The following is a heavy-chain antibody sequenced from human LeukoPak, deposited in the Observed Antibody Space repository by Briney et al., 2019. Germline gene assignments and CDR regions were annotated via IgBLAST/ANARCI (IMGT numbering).Heavy chain of an antibody. CDR3: ALYSSGWSSTYWYFDL. CDR1: GGTFSSYA. V-gene: IGHV1-69*06. J-gene: IGHJ2*01. CDR2: IIPIFGTA. D-gene: IGHD6-19*01. Sequence: SVKVSCKPSGGTFSSYAISWVRQAPGEGLEWMGGIIPIFGTANNTQKFQGRVAITAEKSTSTAYMELSSLRSEDTAVYYCALYSSGWSSTYWYFDLWGRGTLVTVSS.